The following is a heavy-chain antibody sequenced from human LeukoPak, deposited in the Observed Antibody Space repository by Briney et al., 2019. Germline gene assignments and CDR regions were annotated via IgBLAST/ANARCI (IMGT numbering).Heavy chain of an antibody. CDR2: IKQDGSEK. D-gene: IGHD3-10*01. CDR1: GFTFSTYW. J-gene: IGHJ4*02. CDR3: ATRSLWFGEFDY. Sequence: GGSLRLSCAASGFTFSTYWMSWVRQAPGKGLEWVASIKQDGSEKNYMDSVKGRFTISRDNAKNSLYLQMNSLRAEDTAVYYCATRSLWFGEFDYWGQGTLVTVSS. V-gene: IGHV3-7*01.